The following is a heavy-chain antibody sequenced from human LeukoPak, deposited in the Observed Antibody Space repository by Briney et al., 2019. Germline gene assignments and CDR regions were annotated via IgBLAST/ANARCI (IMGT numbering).Heavy chain of an antibody. Sequence: GPVKVSCKASGYTFTSYDINWVRQAPGQGLEWMGWISTYDGSTNYAQKLRDRVTMMRDTSTSTAYMELRSLRSDDTAVYYCARDQPRRGPGNHDYWGQGTLVTVPS. CDR1: GYTFTSYD. CDR2: ISTYDGST. CDR3: ARDQPRRGPGNHDY. D-gene: IGHD1-26*01. J-gene: IGHJ4*02. V-gene: IGHV1-18*01.